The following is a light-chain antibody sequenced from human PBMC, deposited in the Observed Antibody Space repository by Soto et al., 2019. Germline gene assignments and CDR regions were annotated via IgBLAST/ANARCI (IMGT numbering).Light chain of an antibody. V-gene: IGKV3-11*01. CDR3: QQRRYWPVT. J-gene: IGKJ1*01. CDR2: DAS. CDR1: QSVSSY. Sequence: EIVLTQSPAILSMSPGERASLSCRASQSVSSYFAWYQQKPGQAPRLLIYDASNRATGVPARFSGSVSGTDFTLTTSSLGPEDFAVYYCQQRRYWPVTFGQGTKVEIK.